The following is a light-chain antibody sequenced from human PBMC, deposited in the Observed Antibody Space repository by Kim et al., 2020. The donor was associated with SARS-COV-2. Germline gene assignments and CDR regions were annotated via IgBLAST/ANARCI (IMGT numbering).Light chain of an antibody. CDR1: QDISNY. V-gene: IGKV1-33*01. CDR2: DAS. CDR3: QQYDNLPPHT. Sequence: DIQMTQSPSSLSASVGDRVTITCQASQDISNYLNWYQQKPGKAPKLLIYDASNLETGVPSRFSGGGSGTDFTFTISSLQPEDIATYYCQQYDNLPPHTFGGGTKVDIK. J-gene: IGKJ4*01.